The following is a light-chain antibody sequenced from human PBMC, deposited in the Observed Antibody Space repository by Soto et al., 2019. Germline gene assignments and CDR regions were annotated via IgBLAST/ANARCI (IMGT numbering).Light chain of an antibody. J-gene: IGLJ1*01. Sequence: QSVLTQPPSASGALGQRITISCSGGSSNIGSNTVNWYQQPPGTAPKLLICSTDQRPSGVPDRFSGSKSGTSASLAISGLQSEDEADYYCATWDGSLTGYVFGTGTKLTVL. CDR3: ATWDGSLTGYV. V-gene: IGLV1-44*01. CDR2: STD. CDR1: SSNIGSNT.